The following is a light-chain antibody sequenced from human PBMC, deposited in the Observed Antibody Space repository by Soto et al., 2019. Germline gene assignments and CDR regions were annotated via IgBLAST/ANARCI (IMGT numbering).Light chain of an antibody. Sequence: QSVLTQSPSVSAAPGQRVTISCSGSSSNIGKNYVSWYQQLPGTAPKLQIYDNNKRPPGIPDRFSGSKSGTSGTLEITGLQTGYEADYYCATWDGSLPGEVFGEGTKLTLL. CDR1: SSNIGKNY. J-gene: IGLJ2*01. CDR2: DNN. V-gene: IGLV1-51*01. CDR3: ATWDGSLPGEV.